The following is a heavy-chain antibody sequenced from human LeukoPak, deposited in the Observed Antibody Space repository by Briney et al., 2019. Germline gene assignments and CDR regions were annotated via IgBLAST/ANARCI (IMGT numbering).Heavy chain of an antibody. J-gene: IGHJ3*02. D-gene: IGHD6-13*01. CDR2: INPNSGGT. V-gene: IGHV1-2*02. CDR1: GYTFTGYY. Sequence: ASVKVSCKASGYTFTGYYMHWVRQAPGQGLEWMGWINPNSGGTNYAQKFQGRVTMTRDTSISTAYMELSRLRSDDTAVYYCAQRRGEQLVPLGAFDIWGQGTMVTVSS. CDR3: AQRRGEQLVPLGAFDI.